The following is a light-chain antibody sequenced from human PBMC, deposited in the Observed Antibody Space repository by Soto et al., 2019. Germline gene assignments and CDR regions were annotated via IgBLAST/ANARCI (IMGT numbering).Light chain of an antibody. CDR3: QQFGSSPGFT. V-gene: IGKV3-20*01. J-gene: IGKJ3*01. Sequence: EIVLTQSPGTLSLSPGERATLSCRASQSINSRYLAWYQQKPGQAPRLLIYGASSRATGIPDRFSGSGSGTXXXXTIXXLEPEDFAXXYCQQFGSSPGFTFGPGTKVDIK. CDR1: QSINSRY. CDR2: GAS.